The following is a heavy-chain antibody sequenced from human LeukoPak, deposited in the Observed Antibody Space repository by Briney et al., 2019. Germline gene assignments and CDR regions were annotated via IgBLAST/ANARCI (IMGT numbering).Heavy chain of an antibody. CDR2: ISXXNGNT. V-gene: IGHV1-18*01. J-gene: IGHJ4*02. CDR1: GYTFTXYG. Sequence: AASVKVSCKASGYTFTXYGISWVRQAPXXXXXXMGWISXXNGNTNYAQKLQGRVTMTTDTSTSTAYMELRSLRSDDTAVYYCAIGLGDYYDSSGYLYFDYWGQGTLVTVSS. CDR3: AIGLGDYYDSSGYLYFDY. D-gene: IGHD3-22*01.